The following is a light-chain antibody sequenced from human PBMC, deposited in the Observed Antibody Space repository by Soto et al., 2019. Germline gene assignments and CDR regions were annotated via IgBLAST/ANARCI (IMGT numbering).Light chain of an antibody. V-gene: IGLV1-40*01. J-gene: IGLJ1*01. Sequence: QSVLTQPPSVSAAPXQRVTISCTGSSSNIGAGYEAHWYQQVPGTAPKLLIYENNNRPSGVPDRFSGSKSGTSASLAITGLQAEDEAEYYCQSYDSSLSGYVFGTGTKLTVL. CDR1: SSNIGAGYE. CDR2: ENN. CDR3: QSYDSSLSGYV.